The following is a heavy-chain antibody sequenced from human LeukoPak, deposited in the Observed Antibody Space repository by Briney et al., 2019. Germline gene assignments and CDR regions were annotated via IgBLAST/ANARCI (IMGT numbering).Heavy chain of an antibody. D-gene: IGHD6-13*01. CDR2: ISSSGSTI. Sequence: PGGSLRLSCAASGFTFSSYEMNWVRQAPGKGLEWVSYISSSGSTIYYADSVKGRFTISRDNAKNPLYLQMNSLRAEDTAVYYCARAQQLPGIGDYGMDVWGQGTTVTVSS. CDR3: ARAQQLPGIGDYGMDV. J-gene: IGHJ6*02. CDR1: GFTFSSYE. V-gene: IGHV3-48*03.